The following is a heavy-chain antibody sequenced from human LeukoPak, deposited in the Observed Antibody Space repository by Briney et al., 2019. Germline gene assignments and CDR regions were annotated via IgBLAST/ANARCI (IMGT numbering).Heavy chain of an antibody. CDR2: INHNGIT. CDR1: GGSFSGYY. V-gene: IGHV4-34*01. J-gene: IGHJ4*02. D-gene: IGHD6-13*01. CDR3: ARLPGTNAY. Sequence: PSETLSLTCGVSGGSFSGYYWSWIRQPPEKGLEWIGEINHNGITNYNPSLKSRVTISVDTSKKQFSLRLSAVTVADTAVYYCARLPGTNAYWGQGTLVTVSS.